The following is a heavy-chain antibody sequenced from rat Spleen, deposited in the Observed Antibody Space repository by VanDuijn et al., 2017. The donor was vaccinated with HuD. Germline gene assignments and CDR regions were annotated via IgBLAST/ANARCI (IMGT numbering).Heavy chain of an antibody. Sequence: VQLKESGPGLVQPSQTLSLTCSVSGLSLTRNSVSWIRQPPGKGLEWVASISTGGGNTYYRDSVKGRFTISRDNAKNTLYLQMDSLRSEDTATYYCARHPQLGAYWYFDFWGPGTMVTVSS. J-gene: IGHJ1*01. CDR1: GLSLTRNS. CDR3: ARHPQLGAYWYFDF. V-gene: IGHV5S13*01. CDR2: ISTGGGNT. D-gene: IGHD5-1*01.